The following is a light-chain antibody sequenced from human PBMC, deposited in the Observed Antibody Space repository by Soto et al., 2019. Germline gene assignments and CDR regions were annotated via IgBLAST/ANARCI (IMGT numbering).Light chain of an antibody. V-gene: IGKV1-5*01. CDR3: QQYSTYSGA. Sequence: DIQMTQSPSTLSASVGDRITITCRASQSISSWLAWYQQKPGKAPKVLIYDASRLESGVPSRFSGSASGTEFTLTISSLQPYDFATYYCQQYSTYSGAFGQGTKVEIK. CDR1: QSISSW. CDR2: DAS. J-gene: IGKJ1*01.